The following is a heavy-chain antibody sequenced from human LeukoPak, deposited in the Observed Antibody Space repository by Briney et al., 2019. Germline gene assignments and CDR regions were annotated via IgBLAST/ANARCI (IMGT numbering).Heavy chain of an antibody. J-gene: IGHJ4*02. CDR1: GCSFTSYW. CDR3: ARASDYGIDY. D-gene: IGHD4-17*01. V-gene: IGHV5-51*01. Sequence: GGSLQISCKGSGCSFTSYWIGWVRQMPGKGVEWMGIIHPGDSDTRYSPSFQGQVTISADKSISTAYLQWSSLKASDTAMYYCARASDYGIDYWGQGTLVTVSS. CDR2: IHPGDSDT.